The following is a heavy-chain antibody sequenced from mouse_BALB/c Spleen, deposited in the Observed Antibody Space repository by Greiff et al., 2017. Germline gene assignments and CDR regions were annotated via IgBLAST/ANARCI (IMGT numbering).Heavy chain of an antibody. Sequence: EVKLVESGGGLVQPGGSLRLSCATSGFTFTDYYMSWVRQPPGKALEWLGFIRNKANGYTTEYSASVKGRFTISRDNSQSILYLQMNTLRAEDSATYYCAREAELGRGYFDHWGQGTTLTVSS. J-gene: IGHJ2*01. V-gene: IGHV7-3*02. D-gene: IGHD4-1*01. CDR1: GFTFTDYY. CDR3: AREAELGRGYFDH. CDR2: IRNKANGYTT.